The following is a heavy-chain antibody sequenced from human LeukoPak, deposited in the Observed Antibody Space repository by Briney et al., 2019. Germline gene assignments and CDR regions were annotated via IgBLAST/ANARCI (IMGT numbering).Heavy chain of an antibody. D-gene: IGHD1-26*01. CDR2: FDPEDGET. Sequence: ASVKASCKVSRYTLTPLSMHWVRQAPGKGLEGMGGFDPEDGETIYAQKFQGRVTMTEDTSTDTAYMELSSLRSEDTAVYYCATGGSYLGYYYYYMDVWGKGTTVTVSS. CDR1: RYTLTPLS. J-gene: IGHJ6*03. V-gene: IGHV1-24*01. CDR3: ATGGSYLGYYYYYMDV.